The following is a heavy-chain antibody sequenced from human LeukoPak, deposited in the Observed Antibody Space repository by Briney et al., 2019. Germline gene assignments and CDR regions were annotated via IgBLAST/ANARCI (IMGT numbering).Heavy chain of an antibody. CDR2: ISAYNGNT. CDR3: ERAGVTPKTGDAFDI. D-gene: IGHD4-23*01. J-gene: IGHJ3*02. CDR1: GYTFTSYG. V-gene: IGHV1-18*01. Sequence: ASVKVSCKTSGYTFTSYGISWVRQAPGQGIEWLGWISAYNGNTNYAQKIQGRVTVTTDTSTSTAYMELRSLRSDDTAVYFCERAGVTPKTGDAFDIWGQGTMVTVSS.